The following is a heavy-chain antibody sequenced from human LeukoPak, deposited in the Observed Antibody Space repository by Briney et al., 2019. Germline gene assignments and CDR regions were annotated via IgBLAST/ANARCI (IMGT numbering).Heavy chain of an antibody. CDR1: GFTFSSYA. CDR2: ISYDGSNK. V-gene: IGHV3-30-3*01. J-gene: IGHJ4*02. D-gene: IGHD1-26*01. Sequence: GGSLRLSCAASGFTFSSYAMHWVRQAPGKGLEWVAVISYDGSNKYYADSVKGRFTISRDNSKNTLYLQMNSLRAEDTAVYYFARASGSYRRFGYWGQGTLVTVSS. CDR3: ARASGSYRRFGY.